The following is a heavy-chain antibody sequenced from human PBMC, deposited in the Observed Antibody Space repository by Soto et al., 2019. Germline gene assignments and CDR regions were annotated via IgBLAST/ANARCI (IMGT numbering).Heavy chain of an antibody. V-gene: IGHV3-21*06. CDR2: ISSTTNYI. CDR1: GFTFTRYS. J-gene: IGHJ4*02. Sequence: GGSLRLSCAASGFTFTRYSMNWVRQAPGKGLEWVSSISSTTNYIYYGDSMKGRFTISRDNAKNSLYLEMNSLRAEDTAVYYCARESEDLTSNFDYWGQGTLVTVYS. CDR3: ARESEDLTSNFDY.